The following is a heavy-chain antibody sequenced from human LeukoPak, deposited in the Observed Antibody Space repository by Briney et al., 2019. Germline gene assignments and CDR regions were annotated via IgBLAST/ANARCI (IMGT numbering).Heavy chain of an antibody. J-gene: IGHJ4*02. CDR2: IYTSGST. Sequence: SDTLSLTCNVSGGPISGCSYHWSWIRQPAGKGLEWIGRIYTSGSTYSNPSLKSRVTISVDTSKNQFSVKLSAVTAAGTAVYYCARGDLDYWGQGTLVTVSS. CDR3: ARGDLDY. D-gene: IGHD5-24*01. CDR1: GGPISGCSYH. V-gene: IGHV4-61*02.